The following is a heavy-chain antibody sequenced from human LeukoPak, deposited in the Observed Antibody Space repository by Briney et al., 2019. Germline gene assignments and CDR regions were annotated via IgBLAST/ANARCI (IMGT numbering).Heavy chain of an antibody. CDR2: INHSGST. J-gene: IGHJ3*02. Sequence: SETLSLTCAVYGGSFSGYYWSWLRQPPGKGLEWIGEINHSGSTNYNPSLKSRVTISVDKSKTQFSLTLSSVTAADTAVYYCARDKWEPRYAFDIWGQGTMVTVSS. V-gene: IGHV4-34*01. CDR3: ARDKWEPRYAFDI. CDR1: GGSFSGYY. D-gene: IGHD1-26*01.